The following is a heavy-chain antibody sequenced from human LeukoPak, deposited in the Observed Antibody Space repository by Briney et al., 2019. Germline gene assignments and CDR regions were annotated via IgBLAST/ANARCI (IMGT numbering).Heavy chain of an antibody. V-gene: IGHV3-30*12. Sequence: HPGRSLRLSCAASGFIFSNYGMHWLRQAPGKGPEWVTGIDYNGRKTYYADSVKGRFTLSRDDSKSTLYLQMNSLRSEDTAVYYCARDLAFFALSLGGRGTLVTVSS. D-gene: IGHD3/OR15-3a*01. CDR2: IDYNGRKT. CDR1: GFIFSNYG. CDR3: ARDLAFFALSL. J-gene: IGHJ4*02.